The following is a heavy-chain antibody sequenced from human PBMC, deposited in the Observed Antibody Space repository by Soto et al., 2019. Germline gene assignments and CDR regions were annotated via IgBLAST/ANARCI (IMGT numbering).Heavy chain of an antibody. Sequence: GASVKVSCKASGYSFSFYGINWVRQAPGQGLEWMGWINPSDGNRNFAQKFEDRVTMTTATSTNTVFLYLQMNSLRVEDTAVYYCARSPTRTNYADRFDPWGQGTLVTLSS. CDR1: GYSFSFYG. D-gene: IGHD4-4*01. V-gene: IGHV1-18*01. CDR2: INPSDGNR. J-gene: IGHJ5*02. CDR3: ARSPTRTNYADRFDP.